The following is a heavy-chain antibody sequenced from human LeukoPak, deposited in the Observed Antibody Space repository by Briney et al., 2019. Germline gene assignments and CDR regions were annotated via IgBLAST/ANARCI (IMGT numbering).Heavy chain of an antibody. CDR1: GGSFSGYY. J-gene: IGHJ5*02. D-gene: IGHD3-9*01. V-gene: IGHV4-34*01. Sequence: SETLSLTCAVYGGSFSGYYWSWIRQPPGKGLEWIGEINHSGSTNYNPSLKSRVTISVDTSKNQFSLKLSSVTAADTAVYYRARTPDIPKHNWFDPWGQGTLVTVSS. CDR3: ARTPDIPKHNWFDP. CDR2: INHSGST.